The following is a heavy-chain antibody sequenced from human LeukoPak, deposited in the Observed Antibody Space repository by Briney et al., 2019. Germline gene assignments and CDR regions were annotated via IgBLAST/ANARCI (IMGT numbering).Heavy chain of an antibody. CDR2: INQDGSNK. J-gene: IGHJ4*02. D-gene: IGHD2-2*01. Sequence: GGSLRLSCAASGFTFSSYWMSWVRQAPGKGLEWVANINQDGSNKYYVDSVKGRFTISRDNAKNSLYLRMNSLRAEDTAVYYCARDPAGYCSSTSCFGYFDYWGQGTLVTVSS. CDR3: ARDPAGYCSSTSCFGYFDY. V-gene: IGHV3-7*03. CDR1: GFTFSSYW.